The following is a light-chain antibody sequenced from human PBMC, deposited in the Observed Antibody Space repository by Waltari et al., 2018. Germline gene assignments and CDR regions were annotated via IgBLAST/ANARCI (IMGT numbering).Light chain of an antibody. CDR2: EVS. CDR1: SSDVGGYNY. CDR3: SSYTSSSTVV. V-gene: IGLV2-14*01. Sequence: QSALTQPASVSGSPGQSITISCTGTSSDVGGYNYVSWYQQHPDQAPKRTIYEVSNRPSGGSNRFYGSTAGNTASRTISGLQAEDEADYYCSSYTSSSTVVFGGGTKLTVL. J-gene: IGLJ2*01.